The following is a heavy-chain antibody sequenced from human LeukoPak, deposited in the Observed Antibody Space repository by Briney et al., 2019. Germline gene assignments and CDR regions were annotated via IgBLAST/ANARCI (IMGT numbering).Heavy chain of an antibody. D-gene: IGHD3-22*01. Sequence: SETLSLTCTVSGDSISRYSWNWIRQPPGKGLEWIGFIYYSGSTNYNPSLKSRVTISVDTSKNHFSLKLSSVTAADTAVYYCARDEGVDASGYYSYWYFDLWGRGTLVTVSS. CDR3: ARDEGVDASGYYSYWYFDL. CDR2: IYYSGST. J-gene: IGHJ2*01. CDR1: GDSISRYS. V-gene: IGHV4-59*01.